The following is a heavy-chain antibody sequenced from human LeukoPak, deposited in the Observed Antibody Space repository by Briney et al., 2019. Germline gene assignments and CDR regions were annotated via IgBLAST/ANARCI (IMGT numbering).Heavy chain of an antibody. CDR1: GYTFTSYG. V-gene: IGHV1-18*01. CDR3: ARDGDYYGSGSPFDY. J-gene: IGHJ4*02. Sequence: GASVKVSCKASGYTFTSYGISWVRQAPGQGLEWMGWISAYNGNINYAQKLQGRVTMTTDTSTSTAYMELRSLRSDDTAVYYCARDGDYYGSGSPFDYWGQGTLVTVSS. CDR2: ISAYNGNI. D-gene: IGHD3-10*01.